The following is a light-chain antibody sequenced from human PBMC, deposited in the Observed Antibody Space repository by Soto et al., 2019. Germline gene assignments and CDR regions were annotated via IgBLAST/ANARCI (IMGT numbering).Light chain of an antibody. CDR1: QSVTSTY. V-gene: IGKV3-20*01. CDR2: GAS. CDR3: QYYGSSPPTT. J-gene: IGKJ2*01. Sequence: EFVLTQSPGTLSLSPGERAILSCRASQSVTSTYIAWYQQKPGQAPRLLIYGASSSATGIPDRFSGSGSWTDFTLTISRLEAEDFSVYYCQYYGSSPPTTFGQGTKLEIK.